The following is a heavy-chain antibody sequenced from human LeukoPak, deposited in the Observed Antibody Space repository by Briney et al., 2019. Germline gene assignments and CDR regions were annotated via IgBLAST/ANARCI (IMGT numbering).Heavy chain of an antibody. D-gene: IGHD3-10*01. Sequence: GGSLRLSCAASGFTFSSYAMSWVRQAPGKGLEWVSAISGNGGTTYYADSVKGRFTISRDNSKNTLYLQMNSLRAEDTAVYYCAKPRDYYGPFAYWGQGTLVTVSS. CDR3: AKPRDYYGPFAY. CDR2: ISGNGGTT. CDR1: GFTFSSYA. V-gene: IGHV3-23*01. J-gene: IGHJ4*02.